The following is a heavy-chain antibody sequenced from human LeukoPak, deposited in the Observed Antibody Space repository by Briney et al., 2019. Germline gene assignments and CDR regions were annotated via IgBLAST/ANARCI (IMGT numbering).Heavy chain of an antibody. J-gene: IGHJ3*02. Sequence: GGSLRLSCVGSGFNFEDYALHWVRKIPGKGLEWVTGISWNSGAIGFVEPVRGRFTISRDNAKNSVYLQMNSLRPEDTALYYCAKDTTDIRGADVFHIWGQGTMVTVSS. CDR1: GFNFEDYA. CDR3: AKDTTDIRGADVFHI. D-gene: IGHD3-10*01. CDR2: ISWNSGAI. V-gene: IGHV3-9*01.